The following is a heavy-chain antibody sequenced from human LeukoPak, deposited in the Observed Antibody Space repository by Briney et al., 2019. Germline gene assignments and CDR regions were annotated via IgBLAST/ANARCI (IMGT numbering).Heavy chain of an antibody. CDR3: ARLKWLVGYYYYYYMDV. CDR2: IKQDGSEK. CDR1: GFTFSGYW. V-gene: IGHV3-7*01. D-gene: IGHD6-19*01. Sequence: GGSLRLSCAASGFTFSGYWMSWVRQAPGKGLEWVANIKQDGSEKYYVDSVKGRFTISRDNAKNSLYLQMNSLRAEDTAVYYCARLKWLVGYYYYYYMDVWGKGTTVTVSS. J-gene: IGHJ6*03.